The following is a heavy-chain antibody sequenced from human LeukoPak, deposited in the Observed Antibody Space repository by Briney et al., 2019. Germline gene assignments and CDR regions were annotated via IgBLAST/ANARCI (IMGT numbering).Heavy chain of an antibody. J-gene: IGHJ4*02. Sequence: ASVNVSCKASGYTFTSYAMHWVRQAPGQRLEWMGWINAGNGNTKYSQKFQGRVTITRDTSASTAYMELSSLRSEDTAVYYCARDGAIYSYGLDYWGQGTLVTVSS. CDR3: ARDGAIYSYGLDY. V-gene: IGHV1-3*01. CDR2: INAGNGNT. D-gene: IGHD5-18*01. CDR1: GYTFTSYA.